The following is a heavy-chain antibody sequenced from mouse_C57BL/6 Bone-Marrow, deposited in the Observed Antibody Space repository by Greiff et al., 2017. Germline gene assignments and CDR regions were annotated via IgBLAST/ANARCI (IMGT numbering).Heavy chain of an antibody. D-gene: IGHD1-1*01. CDR1: GYAFSSYW. V-gene: IGHV1-80*01. CDR3: ARYGWYYGSREYFDV. J-gene: IGHJ1*03. Sequence: QVQLQQSGAELVKPGASVKISCKASGYAFSSYWMNWVKQRPGKGLEWIGQIYPGDGDTNYNGKFKGKATLTADKSSSTAYMQLSSLTSEDSAVYFCARYGWYYGSREYFDVWGTGTTVTVSS. CDR2: IYPGDGDT.